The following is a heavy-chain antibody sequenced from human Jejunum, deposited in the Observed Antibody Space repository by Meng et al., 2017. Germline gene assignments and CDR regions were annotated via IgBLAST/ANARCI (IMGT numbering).Heavy chain of an antibody. CDR3: TRGMRNSGSYWDYFDH. D-gene: IGHD1-26*01. CDR2: INSDETYT. Sequence: GESLKISCTVSGISLNYYWMHWVRHVPGKGLVWVSRINSDETYTDYADSVKGRFTISRDNVMNTLYLQMNSLTVEDTAIYYCTRGMRNSGSYWDYFDHWGQGTLVTVSS. CDR1: GISLNYYW. V-gene: IGHV3-74*01. J-gene: IGHJ4*02.